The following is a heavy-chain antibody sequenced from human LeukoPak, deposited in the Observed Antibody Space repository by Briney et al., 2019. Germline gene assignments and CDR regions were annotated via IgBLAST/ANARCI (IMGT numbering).Heavy chain of an antibody. V-gene: IGHV4-59*01. D-gene: IGHD2-21*01. CDR1: GGSISSYY. J-gene: IGHJ5*02. Sequence: SETLSLTCTVSGGSISSYYWNWIRQPPGKGLEWIGYFYYSGSTNYNPSLKSRVTISVDTSKNQFSLKLTSVTAADTAVYYCARDPFGDKWFDPWGQGTLVTVSS. CDR2: FYYSGST. CDR3: ARDPFGDKWFDP.